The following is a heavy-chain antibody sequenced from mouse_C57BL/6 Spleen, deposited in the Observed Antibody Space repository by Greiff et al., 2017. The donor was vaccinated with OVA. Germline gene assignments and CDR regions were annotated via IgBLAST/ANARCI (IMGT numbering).Heavy chain of an antibody. CDR1: GFTFSSYT. CDR2: ISGGGGNT. J-gene: IGHJ2*01. CDR3: ARTGYYFDY. D-gene: IGHD2-2*01. Sequence: EVKLVESGGGLVKPGGSLKLSCAASGFTFSSYTMSWVRQTPEKRLAWVATISGGGGNTYYPDSVKGRFTISRDNAKNTLYLQMSSLRSEDTALYYCARTGYYFDYWGQGTTLTVSS. V-gene: IGHV5-9*01.